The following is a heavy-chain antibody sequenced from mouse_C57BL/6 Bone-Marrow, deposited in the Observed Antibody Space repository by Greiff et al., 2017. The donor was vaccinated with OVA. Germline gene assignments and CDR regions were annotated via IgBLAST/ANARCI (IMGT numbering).Heavy chain of an antibody. V-gene: IGHV1-82*01. CDR3: ARLTTVVATNFDV. D-gene: IGHD1-1*01. CDR2: IYPGDGDT. Sequence: VQLQESGPELVKPGASVKISCKASGYAFSSSWMNWVKQRPGKGLEWIGRIYPGDGDTNYNGKFKGKATLTADKSSSTAYMQLSSLTSEDSAVYFCARLTTVVATNFDVWGTGTTVTVSS. CDR1: GYAFSSSW. J-gene: IGHJ1*03.